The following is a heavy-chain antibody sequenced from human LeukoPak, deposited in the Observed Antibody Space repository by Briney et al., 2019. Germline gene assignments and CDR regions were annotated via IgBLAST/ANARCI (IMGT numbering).Heavy chain of an antibody. V-gene: IGHV3-74*01. CDR2: INSGGSST. J-gene: IGHJ6*02. CDR1: GFTFSSYS. CDR3: ARDLSYYDYRSGYYTDYGMDV. D-gene: IGHD3-3*01. Sequence: GGSLRLSCAASGFTFSSYSMHWVRQAPGKGLVGVSRINSGGSSTSYADSVKGRFTISRDNSKDTLYLQMNSLRAEDTAEYDCARDLSYYDYRSGYYTDYGMDVWGQGTTVTVSS.